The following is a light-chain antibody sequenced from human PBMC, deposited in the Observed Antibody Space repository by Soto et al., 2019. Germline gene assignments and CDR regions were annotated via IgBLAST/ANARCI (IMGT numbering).Light chain of an antibody. CDR3: TSYTNIASLDV. V-gene: IGLV2-14*01. CDR1: SSDVGGYNY. CDR2: EVS. Sequence: QSALTQPASVSGSPGQSITISCTGSSSDVGGYNYVSWYQHHPGKAPKLMIYEVSHRPSGVSNRFSGSKSGSTASLTISGLQAEDEADYYCTSYTNIASLDVFGTGTKVT. J-gene: IGLJ1*01.